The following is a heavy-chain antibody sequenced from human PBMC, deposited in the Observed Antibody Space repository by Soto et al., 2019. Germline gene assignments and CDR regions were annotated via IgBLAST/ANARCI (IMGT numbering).Heavy chain of an antibody. CDR3: AREYGMDG. V-gene: IGHV1-18*01. J-gene: IGHJ6*02. Sequence: QVQLVQSGAEVKKPGASVKVSCKASGYSFNTYAISWVRQAPGQGLEWMGWISGYNHNTNYARKFQGRVTVNADRSTSTAYMELRSLTSNDTAVYYCAREYGMDGWGQGTPVTVS. CDR1: GYSFNTYA. CDR2: ISGYNHNT.